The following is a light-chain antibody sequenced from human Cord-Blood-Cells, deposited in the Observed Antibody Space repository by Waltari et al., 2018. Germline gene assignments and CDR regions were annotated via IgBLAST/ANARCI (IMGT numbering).Light chain of an antibody. CDR3: SSNTSSSIPYV. CDR2: EVS. CDR1: SSDVGGYNY. Sequence: QSALTQPASVSGSPGQSITISCTGTSSDVGGYNYVSWYQQHPGKAPKLMIYEVSNRPSGVSNRFSGSKSGNTASLTISGLQAEDEADYYCSSNTSSSIPYVFGTGTKVTVL. J-gene: IGLJ1*01. V-gene: IGLV2-14*01.